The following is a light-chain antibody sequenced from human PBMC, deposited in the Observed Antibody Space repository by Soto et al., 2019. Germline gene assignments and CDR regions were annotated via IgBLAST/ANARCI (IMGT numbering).Light chain of an antibody. CDR3: SSYTTIGTIM. CDR2: EVT. Sequence: QSVLTQPASVSGSPGQSITISCTGTSSDVGGYDYVSWYQQHPGKAPKLMIYEVTNRPSGVSSRFSGSKSGNTASLTISGLQAEDEADYYCSSYTTIGTIMFGGGTKLTVL. CDR1: SSDVGGYDY. V-gene: IGLV2-14*01. J-gene: IGLJ3*02.